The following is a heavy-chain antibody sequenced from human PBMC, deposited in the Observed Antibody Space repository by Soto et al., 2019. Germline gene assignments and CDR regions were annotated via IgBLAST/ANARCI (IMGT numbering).Heavy chain of an antibody. CDR1: GYTFTSYG. V-gene: IGHV1-18*01. CDR3: ARDRPRGYSGYGFDY. CDR2: ISAYNGNT. D-gene: IGHD5-12*01. J-gene: IGHJ4*02. Sequence: EKVSCKASGYTFTSYGISWVRQAPGQGLEWMGWISAYNGNTNYAQKLQGRVTMTTDTSTSTAYMELRSLRSDDTAVYYCARDRPRGYSGYGFDYWGQGTLVTVSS.